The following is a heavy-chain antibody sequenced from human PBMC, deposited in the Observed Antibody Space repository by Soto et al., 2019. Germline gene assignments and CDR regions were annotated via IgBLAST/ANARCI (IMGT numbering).Heavy chain of an antibody. CDR3: ARDQGWFGDPQYYYGMDV. D-gene: IGHD3-10*01. CDR1: GGSISSGGYY. V-gene: IGHV4-31*03. J-gene: IGHJ6*02. CDR2: IYYSGST. Sequence: SETLSLTCTVSGGSISSGGYYWSWIRQHPGKGLEWIGYIYYSGSTYYNPSLKSRVTISVDTSKNQFSLKLSSVTAADTAVYYCARDQGWFGDPQYYYGMDVWGQGTTVTVSS.